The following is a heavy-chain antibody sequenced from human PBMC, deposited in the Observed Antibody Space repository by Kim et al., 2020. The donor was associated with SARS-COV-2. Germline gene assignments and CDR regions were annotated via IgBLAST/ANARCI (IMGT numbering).Heavy chain of an antibody. Sequence: GGSLRLSCAASGFTFSSYSMNWVRQAPGKGLEWVSSISSSSSYIYYADSVKGRFTISRDNAKNSLYLQMNSLRAEDTAVYYCARVDYLTIFGVNGMDVWCQGPTLTVSS. J-gene: IGHJ6*02. CDR2: ISSSSSYI. CDR1: GFTFSSYS. CDR3: ARVDYLTIFGVNGMDV. V-gene: IGHV3-21*01. D-gene: IGHD3-3*01.